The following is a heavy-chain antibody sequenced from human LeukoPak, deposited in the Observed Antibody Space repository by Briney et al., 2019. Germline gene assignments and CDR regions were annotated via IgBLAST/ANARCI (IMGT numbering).Heavy chain of an antibody. CDR1: GGSISSSSYY. J-gene: IGHJ4*02. CDR2: IYYSGST. CDR3: ASEIGTIGGGLFDY. Sequence: PSETLSLTCTVSGGSISSSSYYWGWIRQPPGKGLEWIGSIYYSGSTYYNPSLKSRVTISVDTSKNQFSLKLSSVTAADTAVYYCASEIGTIGGGLFDYWGQGTLVTVSS. V-gene: IGHV4-39*07. D-gene: IGHD1-7*01.